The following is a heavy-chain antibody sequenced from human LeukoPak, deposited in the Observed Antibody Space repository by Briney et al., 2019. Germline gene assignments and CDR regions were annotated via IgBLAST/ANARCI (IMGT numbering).Heavy chain of an antibody. J-gene: IGHJ4*02. CDR2: LGTPGDT. CDR3: AALDTAMVTSGGY. Sequence: PGGTLRLSCAASGFTFSNYGMNWVRQAPGKGLEWVSALGTPGDTYYPGSVKGRFTISRDNAKNSLYLQMNSLRAEDTAVYYCAALDTAMVTSGGYWGQGTLVTVSS. V-gene: IGHV3-13*01. CDR1: GFTFSNYG. D-gene: IGHD5-18*01.